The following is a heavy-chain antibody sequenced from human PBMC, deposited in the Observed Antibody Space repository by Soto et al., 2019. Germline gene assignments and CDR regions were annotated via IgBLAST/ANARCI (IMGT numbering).Heavy chain of an antibody. D-gene: IGHD3-10*01. J-gene: IGHJ5*02. CDR3: AREMDVVRGLIRDIWIDA. Sequence: ASVKVSCKASGYMLTSYYVHWMRQAPGQGLEWMGIINPSAGSTSFAQKFQGRFTMTRDTSTSTVYMELSTLRSEDTAVYYCAREMDVVRGLIRDIWIDAWGEGTQVTV. CDR1: GYMLTSYY. CDR2: INPSAGST. V-gene: IGHV1-46*03.